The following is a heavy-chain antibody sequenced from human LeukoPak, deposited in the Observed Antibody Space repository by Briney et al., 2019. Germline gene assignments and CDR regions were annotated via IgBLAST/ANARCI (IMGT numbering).Heavy chain of an antibody. V-gene: IGHV1-18*01. Sequence: ASVKVSCKAAGYNYNTYSIAWVRQAPGEGLEWMGWISAYNGNTNYAQNFQDRVTMTIDTSTSTGYMELRSLASDDTAVYCASRQLERQAHYYMDVWGKGTTVTVSS. CDR2: ISAYNGNT. J-gene: IGHJ6*03. D-gene: IGHD1-1*01. CDR1: GYNYNTYS. CDR3: ASRQLERQAHYYMDV.